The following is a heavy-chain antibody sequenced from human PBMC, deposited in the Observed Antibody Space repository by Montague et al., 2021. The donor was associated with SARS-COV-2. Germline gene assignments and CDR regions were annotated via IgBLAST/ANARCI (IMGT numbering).Heavy chain of an antibody. J-gene: IGHJ5*02. V-gene: IGHV4-31*03. CDR2: IYYSGST. CDR3: ARARRGSGSGSYFDILVNWFDP. Sequence: TLSLTCTVSGGSISSGGYYWSWIRQHPGKGLEWIGYIYYSGSTYYNPSLKSRVTISVDTSKNRFSLKLSSVTAADTAVYYCARARRGSGSGSYFDILVNWFDPWGQGTLVTVSS. D-gene: IGHD3-10*01. CDR1: GGSISSGGYY.